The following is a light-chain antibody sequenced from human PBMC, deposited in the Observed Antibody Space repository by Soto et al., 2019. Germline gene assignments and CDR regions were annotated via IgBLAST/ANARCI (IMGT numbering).Light chain of an antibody. CDR2: DTS. V-gene: IGLV7-46*01. CDR1: TGDVTNGRW. CDR3: LLFDDGVAV. J-gene: IGLJ7*01. Sequence: QAVVTQEPSLTVSPGGTVTLTCGSSTGDVTNGRWPYWFQQRPGQVPRTLIHDTSNKHSWTPARFSGSLLGGKAALTLSGAQPEDEAAYYYLLFDDGVAVFGGGTQLTVL.